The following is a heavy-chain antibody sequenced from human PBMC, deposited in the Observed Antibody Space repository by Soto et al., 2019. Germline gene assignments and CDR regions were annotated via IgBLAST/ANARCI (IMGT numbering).Heavy chain of an antibody. CDR1: GFTFSSYW. Sequence: GESLKISCAASGFTFSSYWMHWVRQAPGKGLVWVSRINSDGSSTSYADSVKGRFTISRDNAKNTLYLQMNSLRAEDTAVYYCARADYSNYGRIYFDYWGQGTLVTVSS. V-gene: IGHV3-74*01. J-gene: IGHJ4*02. CDR2: INSDGSST. CDR3: ARADYSNYGRIYFDY. D-gene: IGHD4-4*01.